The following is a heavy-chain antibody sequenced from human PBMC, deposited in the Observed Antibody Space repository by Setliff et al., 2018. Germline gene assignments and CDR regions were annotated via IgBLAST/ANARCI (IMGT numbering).Heavy chain of an antibody. CDR1: GYTFTGYY. V-gene: IGHV1-2*06. J-gene: IGHJ4*02. D-gene: IGHD3-10*01. Sequence: GASVKVSCKASGYTFTGYYMHWVRQAPGQGLEWMGRINPNSGGTNYAQKFQGRVTMTRNTSISTAYMDLSSLRFEDTAVYYCATDGVITMVRGVIITESLFDFDYWGQGTLVTVSS. CDR2: INPNSGGT. CDR3: ATDGVITMVRGVIITESLFDFDY.